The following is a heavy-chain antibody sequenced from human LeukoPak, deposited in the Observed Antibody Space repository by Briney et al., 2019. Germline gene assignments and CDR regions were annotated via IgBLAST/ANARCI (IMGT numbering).Heavy chain of an antibody. D-gene: IGHD5-18*01. J-gene: IGHJ4*02. V-gene: IGHV4-34*01. CDR2: INHSGST. CDR3: ARGGGYGPLGD. CDR1: GGSFSGYY. Sequence: SETLSLTCAVYGGSFSGYYWSWIRQPPGKGLEWIGEINHSGSTNYNPSLKSRVTISVDTSKDQFSLKLSSVTAADTAVYYCARGGGYGPLGDWGQGTLVTVSS.